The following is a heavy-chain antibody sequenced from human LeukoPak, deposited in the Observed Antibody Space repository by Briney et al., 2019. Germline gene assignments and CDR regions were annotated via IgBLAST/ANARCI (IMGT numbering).Heavy chain of an antibody. Sequence: SETLSLTCAVYGGSFSGYYWSWIRQPPGKGLEWIGEINHSGSTNYNPPLKSRVTISVDTSKNQFSLKLSSVTAADTAVYYCASLRGRIAAAGSFDYWGQGTLVTVSS. J-gene: IGHJ4*02. CDR3: ASLRGRIAAAGSFDY. V-gene: IGHV4-34*01. D-gene: IGHD6-13*01. CDR2: INHSGST. CDR1: GGSFSGYY.